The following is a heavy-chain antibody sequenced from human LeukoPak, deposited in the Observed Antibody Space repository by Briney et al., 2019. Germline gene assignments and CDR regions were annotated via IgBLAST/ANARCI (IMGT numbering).Heavy chain of an antibody. CDR2: ISGSGGST. V-gene: IGHV3-23*01. CDR1: GFTFSSYA. D-gene: IGHD6-6*01. CDR3: AKSPGEYRSSSPYFDY. J-gene: IGHJ4*02. Sequence: GGSLRLSCAASGFTFSSYAMSWVRQAPGKGLEWVSAISGSGGSTYYADSVKGRFTISRDNSKNTLYLQMNSLRAEDTAVYYCAKSPGEYRSSSPYFDYWGQGTLVTVSS.